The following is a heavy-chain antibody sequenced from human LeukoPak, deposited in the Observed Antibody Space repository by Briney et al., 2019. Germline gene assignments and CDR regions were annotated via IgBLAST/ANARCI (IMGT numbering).Heavy chain of an antibody. CDR1: GYTFTSYG. CDR2: ISAYHGNT. V-gene: IGHV1-18*01. Sequence: ASVKVSCKASGYTFTSYGISWVRQAPGQGLEWMGWISAYHGNTNYAQKLQGRVTMTTDTSTSTAYMELRSLRSDDTAVYYCARQRNMVRGAPLFDYWGQGTLVTVSS. D-gene: IGHD3-10*01. CDR3: ARQRNMVRGAPLFDY. J-gene: IGHJ4*02.